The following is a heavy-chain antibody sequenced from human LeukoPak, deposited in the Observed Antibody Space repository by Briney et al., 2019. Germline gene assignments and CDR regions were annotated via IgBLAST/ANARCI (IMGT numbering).Heavy chain of an antibody. J-gene: IGHJ5*02. CDR2: IYPGDSDT. Sequence: GESLKISCKGSGYSFTSYWIGWVRQMPGKGLERMWIIYPGDSDTRYRPSFRGLVTTSADTSISTAYLQWSSLKASDTAYYCCARQAGTNWFDPWGQGTLVTVSS. CDR3: ARQAGTNWFDP. D-gene: IGHD1/OR15-1a*01. CDR1: GYSFTSYW. V-gene: IGHV5-51*01.